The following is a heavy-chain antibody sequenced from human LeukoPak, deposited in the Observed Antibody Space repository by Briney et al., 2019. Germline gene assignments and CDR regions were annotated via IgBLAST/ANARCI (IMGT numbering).Heavy chain of an antibody. CDR3: VKDAPNGSVDF. D-gene: IGHD2-8*01. CDR2: IHPNNGGV. CDR1: GFTFERYV. Sequence: GGSLRLSCVTSGFTFERYVMHWMRLAPGKGLECVSSIHPNNGGVGYAASVRGRFAISRDDARNSLYLEMTSLRPEDTAVYYCVKDAPNGSVDFWGRGTLVTVSS. V-gene: IGHV3-9*01. J-gene: IGHJ4*02.